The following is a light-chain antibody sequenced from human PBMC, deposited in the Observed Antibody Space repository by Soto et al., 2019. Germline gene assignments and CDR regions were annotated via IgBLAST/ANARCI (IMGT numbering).Light chain of an antibody. J-gene: IGLJ1*01. CDR1: SSDVGGYNY. Sequence: QSALTQPPSASGSPGQSVTISCTGTSSDVGGYNYVSWYQQHPGKAPKLMIYEVTKRPSGVPDRFSASKSGNTASLTVSGLQDEEEDDYYCSSYAGSNNLVFGTGTKVTVL. CDR2: EVT. V-gene: IGLV2-8*01. CDR3: SSYAGSNNLV.